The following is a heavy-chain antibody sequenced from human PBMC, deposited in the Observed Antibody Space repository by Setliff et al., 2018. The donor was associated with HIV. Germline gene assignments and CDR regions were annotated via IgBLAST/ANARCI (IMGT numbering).Heavy chain of an antibody. D-gene: IGHD1-26*01. V-gene: IGHV4-61*02. Sequence: SETLSLTCTVSGDPINSGTYYWSWIRQPAGKGLEWIGRLHLSGDTNYNPSLRSRVTISVDTSKNQFSLKLTSVTATDTAVYYCARDRRDDYYLTAYFDSLGQGTVVTVSS. CDR3: ARDRRDDYYLTAYFDS. J-gene: IGHJ4*02. CDR2: LHLSGDT. CDR1: GDPINSGTYY.